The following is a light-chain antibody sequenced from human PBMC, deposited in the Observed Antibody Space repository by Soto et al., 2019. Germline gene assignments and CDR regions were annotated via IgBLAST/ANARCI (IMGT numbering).Light chain of an antibody. V-gene: IGKV3-20*01. J-gene: IGKJ2*01. CDR2: SAS. Sequence: IVLTQSPGTLSLSPGERATLSCRASQSVASRALAWYQQKPGQAPRLLMYSASKRATGIPDRFSGSGSWTDFPLTISSLEPEDFAVYYCQQYGSSPPMYTFGQGTKLEIK. CDR1: QSVASRA. CDR3: QQYGSSPPMYT.